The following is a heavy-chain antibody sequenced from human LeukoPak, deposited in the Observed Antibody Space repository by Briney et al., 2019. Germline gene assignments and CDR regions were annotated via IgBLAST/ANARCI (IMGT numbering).Heavy chain of an antibody. V-gene: IGHV1-69*05. CDR1: GGTFSSYA. CDR3: ARHFYGSGTYYHFDY. CDR2: IIPIFGTA. J-gene: IGHJ4*02. D-gene: IGHD3-10*01. Sequence: SVKVSCKASGGTFSSYAISWVRQAPGQGLEWMGGIIPIFGTANYAQKLQGRATLTTDTSTSTAYMELRSLRSDDTAVYYCARHFYGSGTYYHFDYWGQGTLATVSS.